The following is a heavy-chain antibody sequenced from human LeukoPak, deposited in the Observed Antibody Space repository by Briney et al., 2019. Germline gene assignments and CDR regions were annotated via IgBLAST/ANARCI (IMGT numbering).Heavy chain of an antibody. V-gene: IGHV1-24*01. Sequence: VASVKVSCKVSGYTLTELSIHWVRQAPGKGLEWMGGFDPEDGETIYAQKFQGRVTMTEGTSTDTAYMELSSLRSEDTAVYYCAIGSGLDTPLLYMDVWGKGTTVTISS. CDR3: AIGSGLDTPLLYMDV. J-gene: IGHJ6*03. CDR1: GYTLTELS. CDR2: FDPEDGET. D-gene: IGHD6-19*01.